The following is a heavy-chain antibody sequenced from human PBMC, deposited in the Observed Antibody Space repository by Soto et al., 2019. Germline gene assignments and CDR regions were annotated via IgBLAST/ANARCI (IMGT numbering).Heavy chain of an antibody. Sequence: QVHLVESGGGVVQPGGSLRLSCLASGFVFRSHAMHWVRQAPGKGLEWVAVMSNDGSKADSADAVKGRFTISRYNSRHTLYLQMHSLRPEYTAVYYCARGRAFYPASRRYFIPPPGDYWGQGTLVTVSS. CDR2: MSNDGSKA. D-gene: IGHD1-20*01. V-gene: IGHV3-30*04. CDR3: ARGRAFYPASRRYFIPPPGDY. J-gene: IGHJ4*02. CDR1: GFVFRSHA.